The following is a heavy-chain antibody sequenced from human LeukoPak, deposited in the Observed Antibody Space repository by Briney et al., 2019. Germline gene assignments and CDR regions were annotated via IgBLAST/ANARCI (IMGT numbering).Heavy chain of an antibody. Sequence: SVKVSCKASGGTFSSYAISWVRQAPGQGPEWMGGIIPIFGTANYAQKFQGRVTITADESTSTAYMELSSLRSEDTAVYYCARDSHSKSSGYSFDYWGQGTLVTVSS. CDR2: IIPIFGTA. CDR1: GGTFSSYA. CDR3: ARDSHSKSSGYSFDY. V-gene: IGHV1-69*01. J-gene: IGHJ4*02. D-gene: IGHD3-22*01.